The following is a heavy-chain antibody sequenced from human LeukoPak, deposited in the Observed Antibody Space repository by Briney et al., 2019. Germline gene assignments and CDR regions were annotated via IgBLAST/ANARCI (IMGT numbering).Heavy chain of an antibody. Sequence: GSSVKVSCKASGGTFSSYAISWVRQAPGQGLEWVGGIIPIFGTANYAQKFQGRVTITADESTSTAYMELSSLRSEDTAVYYCARESLVVPAALHNWFDPWGQGTLVTVSS. V-gene: IGHV1-69*01. J-gene: IGHJ5*02. CDR1: GGTFSSYA. CDR3: ARESLVVPAALHNWFDP. D-gene: IGHD2-2*01. CDR2: IIPIFGTA.